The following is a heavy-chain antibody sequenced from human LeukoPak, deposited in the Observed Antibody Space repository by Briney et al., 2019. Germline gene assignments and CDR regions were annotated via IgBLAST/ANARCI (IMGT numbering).Heavy chain of an antibody. V-gene: IGHV3-23*01. CDR3: ANNEWQ. CDR1: GLTFSSHA. CDR2: ISGSGGQT. J-gene: IGHJ1*01. D-gene: IGHD2-8*01. Sequence: PGGSLRLSCAASGLTFSSHAMSWVRQAPGKGLEWVSAISGSGGQTYYADSVKGRFTISRDNSKDTLYLQMNNLKAENTAVYYCANNEWQWGQGTLVTVFS.